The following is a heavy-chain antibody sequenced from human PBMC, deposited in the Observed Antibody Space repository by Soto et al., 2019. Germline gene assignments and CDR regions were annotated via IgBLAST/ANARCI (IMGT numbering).Heavy chain of an antibody. J-gene: IGHJ3*02. CDR2: ISSNGGST. CDR3: AREVVVVPAATARAAFDI. CDR1: GFTFSSYA. D-gene: IGHD2-2*01. V-gene: IGHV3-64*01. Sequence: GGSLRLSCAASGFTFSSYAMHWVRQAPGKGLEYVSAISSNGGSTYYANSVKGRFTISRDNSKNTLYLQMGSLRAEDMAVYYCAREVVVVPAATARAAFDIWGQGTMVTVSS.